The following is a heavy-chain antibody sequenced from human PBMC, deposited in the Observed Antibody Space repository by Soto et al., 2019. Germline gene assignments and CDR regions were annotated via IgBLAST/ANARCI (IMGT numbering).Heavy chain of an antibody. CDR3: ARGGNGSGWGVYWFDP. CDR2: IIPIFGTA. Sequence: QVQLVQSGAEVKKPGSSVKVSCKAFGGTFSSYAISWVRQAPGQGLEWMGGIIPIFGTANYAQKFQGRVTITADESTSTAYMELSSLRSEDTAVYYCARGGNGSGWGVYWFDPWGQGTLVTVSS. CDR1: GGTFSSYA. V-gene: IGHV1-69*01. D-gene: IGHD6-19*01. J-gene: IGHJ5*02.